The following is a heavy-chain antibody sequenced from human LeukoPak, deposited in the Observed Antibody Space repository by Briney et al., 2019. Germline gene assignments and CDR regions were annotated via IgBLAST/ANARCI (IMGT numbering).Heavy chain of an antibody. Sequence: SGGSLRLSCAASGFTFSDYAMSWVRQAPGKGLEWVSGISGSGGGTYYADSVKGRFTISRDNSKNTLYLQMNSLRAEDTAVYYCANRGFSGWYSFDYWGQGTLVTVSS. D-gene: IGHD6-19*01. CDR3: ANRGFSGWYSFDY. CDR2: ISGSGGGT. CDR1: GFTFSDYA. V-gene: IGHV3-23*01. J-gene: IGHJ4*02.